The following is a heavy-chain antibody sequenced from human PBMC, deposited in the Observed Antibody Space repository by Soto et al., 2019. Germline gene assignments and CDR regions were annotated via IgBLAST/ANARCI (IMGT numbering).Heavy chain of an antibody. D-gene: IGHD4-17*01. CDR3: ARHRSVGYGDPYYFDY. Sequence: SETLSLTCTVSGGSISSSSYYWGWIRQPPGKGLEWIGSIYYSGSTYYNPSLKSRVTISVDTSKNQFSLKLSSVTAADTAVYYCARHRSVGYGDPYYFDYWGQGTLVTVSS. V-gene: IGHV4-39*01. J-gene: IGHJ4*02. CDR1: GGSISSSSYY. CDR2: IYYSGST.